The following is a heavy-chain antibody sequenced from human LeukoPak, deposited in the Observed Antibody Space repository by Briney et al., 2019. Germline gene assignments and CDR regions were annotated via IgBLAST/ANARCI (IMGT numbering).Heavy chain of an antibody. V-gene: IGHV4-61*02. CDR3: ASEGWAAAGTGYYDY. CDR1: GGSISSGNYY. Sequence: SETLSLTRTVSGGSISSGNYYWSWIRQPAGKGLEWIGRIYTSGSTNYNPSLKSRVTISVDTSKNQFSLKLSSVTAADTAVYYCASEGWAAAGTGYYDYWGQGTLVTVSS. D-gene: IGHD6-13*01. CDR2: IYTSGST. J-gene: IGHJ4*02.